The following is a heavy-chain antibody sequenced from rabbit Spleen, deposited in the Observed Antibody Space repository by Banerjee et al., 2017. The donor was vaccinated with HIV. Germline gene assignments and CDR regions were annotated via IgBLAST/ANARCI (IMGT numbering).Heavy chain of an antibody. D-gene: IGHD2-1*01. Sequence: QSLEESGGDLVKPGASLTLTCTASGFSFSSGYYMCWVRQAPGKGLEWIACIYAGSNDNTYYASWAKGRLTISKASSTTVTLKMTSLTAADTATYFCARDRDGDTPYNSYYFDWWGPGTLVTVS. CDR1: GFSFSSGYY. V-gene: IGHV1S40*01. CDR2: IYAGSNDNT. CDR3: ARDRDGDTPYNSYYFDW. J-gene: IGHJ4*01.